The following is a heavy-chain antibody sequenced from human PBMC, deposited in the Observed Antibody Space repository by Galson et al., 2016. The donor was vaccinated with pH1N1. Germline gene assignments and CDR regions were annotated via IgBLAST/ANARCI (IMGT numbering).Heavy chain of an antibody. V-gene: IGHV2-5*02. J-gene: IGHJ3*01. CDR3: AHREVMITNAFDF. CDR2: IYWDDDK. D-gene: IGHD3-16*01. Sequence: PALVTPPQTLTLTCTFSGFSVRSSGMGVGWIRQPPGKALEWLALIYWDDDKRYSPSLKSRLTITKDTSKNHVVLTMTNMDPMDTATYYCAHREVMITNAFDFWGQGTMVTVSS. CDR1: GFSVRSSGMG.